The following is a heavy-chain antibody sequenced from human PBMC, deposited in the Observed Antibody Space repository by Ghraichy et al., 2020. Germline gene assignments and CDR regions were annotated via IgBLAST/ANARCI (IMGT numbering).Heavy chain of an antibody. V-gene: IGHV4-4*07. D-gene: IGHD6-13*01. J-gene: IGHJ4*02. Sequence: GSLSLTCTVSGGSISSYYWSWIRQPAGKGLEWIGRIYTSGSTNYNPSLKSRVTMSVDTSKNQFSLKLSSVTAADTAVYYCARGYGQSSSWAPPLFDYWGQGTLVTVSS. CDR2: IYTSGST. CDR1: GGSISSYY. CDR3: ARGYGQSSSWAPPLFDY.